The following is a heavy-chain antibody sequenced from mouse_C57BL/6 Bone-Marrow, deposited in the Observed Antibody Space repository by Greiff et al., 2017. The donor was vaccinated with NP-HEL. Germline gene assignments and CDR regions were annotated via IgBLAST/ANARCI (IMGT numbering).Heavy chain of an antibody. Sequence: EVQVVESGGGLVQPGGSLKLSCAASGFTFSDYGMAWVRQAPRKGPEWVAFISNLAYSIYYADTVTGRFTISRENAKNTLYLEMSSLRSEDTAMYYCARQGTGTKAMDYWGQGTSVTVSS. CDR1: GFTFSDYG. CDR3: ARQGTGTKAMDY. J-gene: IGHJ4*01. V-gene: IGHV5-15*01. D-gene: IGHD4-1*01. CDR2: ISNLAYSI.